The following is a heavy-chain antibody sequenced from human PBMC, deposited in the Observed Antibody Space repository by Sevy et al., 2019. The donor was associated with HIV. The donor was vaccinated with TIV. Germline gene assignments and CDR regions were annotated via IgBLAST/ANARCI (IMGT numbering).Heavy chain of an antibody. J-gene: IGHJ6*03. V-gene: IGHV3-23*01. Sequence: QPGGSLRLSCAASGFTLSSYAMSWVRQAPGKGLEWVSAISGSGGSTYYADSVKGRFTISRDNSKNTLYLQMNSLRAEDTAVYYCAKPTGTTYYYYMDVWGKGTTVTVSS. CDR2: ISGSGGST. D-gene: IGHD1-1*01. CDR3: AKPTGTTYYYYMDV. CDR1: GFTLSSYA.